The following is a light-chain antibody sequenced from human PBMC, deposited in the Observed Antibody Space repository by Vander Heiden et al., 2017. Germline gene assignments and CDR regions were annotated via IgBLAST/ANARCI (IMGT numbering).Light chain of an antibody. CDR2: GIN. CDR1: SSNIGRNT. CDR3: AAWDDSLVL. Sequence: QSALTQPHSASGTPGKRVTISCSGSSSNIGRNTVNWYQQLPGKAPKVLMYGINQRPSGVPDRFFGSKSGTTAFLAISGLQSEDEAVYYCAAWDDSLVLFGGGTNLTVL. V-gene: IGLV1-44*01. J-gene: IGLJ2*01.